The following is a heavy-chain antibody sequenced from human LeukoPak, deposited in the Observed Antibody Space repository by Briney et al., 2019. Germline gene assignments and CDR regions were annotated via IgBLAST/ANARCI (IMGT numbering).Heavy chain of an antibody. CDR3: ARGRGHGSGSYYNPRYWYFDL. V-gene: IGHV4-34*01. CDR2: INHSGST. Sequence: SETLSLTCAVYGGSFSGYYWSWIRQPPGKGLEWIGEINHSGSTNYNPSLKSRVTISVDTSKNQFSLKLSSVTAADRAVYYCARGRGHGSGSYYNPRYWYFDLWGRGTLVTVSS. J-gene: IGHJ2*01. D-gene: IGHD3-10*01. CDR1: GGSFSGYY.